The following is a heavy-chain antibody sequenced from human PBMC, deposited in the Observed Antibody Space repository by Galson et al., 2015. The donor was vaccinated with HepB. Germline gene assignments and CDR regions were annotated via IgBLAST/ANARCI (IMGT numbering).Heavy chain of an antibody. V-gene: IGHV5-10-1*01. CDR1: GYTFTAFW. J-gene: IGHJ4*02. Sequence: QSGAEVNKPGESLRISCKGSGYTFTAFWITWVRQIPGKGLEWMGRIDPSDSYTDYSPSFQGHVTIPADKSITTAYLQWSRLKASDTARYYCASRHSYFRSVTCDTVSDYWGQGTLFTVSS. CDR3: ASRHSYFRSVTCDTVSDY. CDR2: IDPSDSYT. D-gene: IGHD4-17*01.